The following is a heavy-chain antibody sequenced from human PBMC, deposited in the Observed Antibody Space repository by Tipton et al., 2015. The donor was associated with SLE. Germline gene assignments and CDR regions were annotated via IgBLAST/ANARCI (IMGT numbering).Heavy chain of an antibody. Sequence: LRLSCTVSGGSISSSSYYWGWIRQPPGKGLEWIGYIYYSGSTNCNPSLKSRVTISVDTSKNQFSLKLSSVTAADTAVYYCARERVAVAATPWYFDLWGRGTLVTVSS. CDR2: IYYSGST. D-gene: IGHD6-19*01. J-gene: IGHJ2*01. CDR3: ARERVAVAATPWYFDL. V-gene: IGHV4-61*01. CDR1: GGSISSSSYY.